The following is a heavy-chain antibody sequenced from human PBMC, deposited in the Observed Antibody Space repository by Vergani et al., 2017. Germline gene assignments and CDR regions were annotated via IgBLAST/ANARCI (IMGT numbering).Heavy chain of an antibody. V-gene: IGHV4-34*01. J-gene: IGHJ4*02. CDR2: INHSGST. CDR3: ARLRQSPDTNYCSSTSCYPSHFDY. D-gene: IGHD2-2*01. Sequence: QVQLQQWGAGLLKPSETLSLTCAVYGGSFSGYYWSWIRQPPGKGLEWIGEINHSGSTNYNPSLKSRVTISVDTSKNQFSLKLSSVTAADTAVYYCARLRQSPDTNYCSSTSCYPSHFDYWGQGTLVTVSS. CDR1: GGSFSGYY.